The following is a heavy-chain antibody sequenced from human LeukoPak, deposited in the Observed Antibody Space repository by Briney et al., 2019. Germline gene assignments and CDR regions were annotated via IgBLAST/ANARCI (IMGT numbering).Heavy chain of an antibody. Sequence: PGGSLRLSFAPSGFTFRSYWMHWVGQAPGKGLGWVSRIKSDASSTNYADSVKGRFTISRDNAKNTLYPQMNSLRAEDTAVYYCARAPSDSSGYYPEYFQHWGQGTLVTVSS. CDR2: IKSDASST. D-gene: IGHD3-22*01. V-gene: IGHV3-74*01. J-gene: IGHJ1*01. CDR3: ARAPSDSSGYYPEYFQH. CDR1: GFTFRSYW.